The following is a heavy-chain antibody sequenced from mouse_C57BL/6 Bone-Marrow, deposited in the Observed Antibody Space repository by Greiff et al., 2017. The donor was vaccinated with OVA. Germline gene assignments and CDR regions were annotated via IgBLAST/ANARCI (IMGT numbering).Heavy chain of an antibody. J-gene: IGHJ2*01. CDR2: IRSKSNNYAT. CDR3: VRTEALGRYFDY. D-gene: IGHD4-1*01. CDR1: GFSFNTYA. V-gene: IGHV10-1*01. Sequence: EVQRVESGGGLVQPKGSLKLSCAASGFSFNTYAMNWVRQAPGKGLEWVARIRSKSNNYATYYADSVKDRFTISRDDSESMLYLQMNNLKTEDTAMYYCVRTEALGRYFDYWGQGTTLTVSS.